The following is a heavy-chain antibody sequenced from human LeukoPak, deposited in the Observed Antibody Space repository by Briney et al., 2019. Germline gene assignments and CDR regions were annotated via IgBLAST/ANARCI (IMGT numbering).Heavy chain of an antibody. D-gene: IGHD3-22*01. J-gene: IGHJ4*02. V-gene: IGHV4-39*07. CDR3: ATDSSGLYYFDY. Sequence: SETLSLTCTVSGGSISSSSYYWGWIRQPLGKGLEWIGSIYYSGSTYYNPSLKSRVTISVDTSKNQFSLKLSSVTAADTAVYYCATDSSGLYYFDYWGQGTLVTVSS. CDR2: IYYSGST. CDR1: GGSISSSSYY.